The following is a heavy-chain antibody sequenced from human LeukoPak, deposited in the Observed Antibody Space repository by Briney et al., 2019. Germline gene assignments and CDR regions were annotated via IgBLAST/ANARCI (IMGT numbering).Heavy chain of an antibody. Sequence: PGGSLRLSCTASGFSFSTYSMTWVRQGPGKGLEWVSSIYNSGSKTFYADSVKGRFTISRDNSKNTLYLQMNSLTAEDTAIYYCSKVVVPDGGWDLDYWGQGTLVTVSS. J-gene: IGHJ4*02. CDR2: IYNSGSKT. D-gene: IGHD6-19*01. CDR3: SKVVVPDGGWDLDY. V-gene: IGHV3-23*03. CDR1: GFSFSTYS.